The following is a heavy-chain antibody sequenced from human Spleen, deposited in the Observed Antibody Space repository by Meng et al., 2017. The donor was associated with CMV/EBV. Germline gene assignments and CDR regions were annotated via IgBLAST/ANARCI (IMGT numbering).Heavy chain of an antibody. Sequence: SAYSFAHYWIGWVRQMPGKGLEWMGIISPGDSDTRYSPSFQGQVTISADKSISTAYLQWSSLKASDTAMYFCARRGIVGATRYFDLWGRGTLVTVSS. CDR1: AYSFAHYW. D-gene: IGHD1-26*01. CDR2: ISPGDSDT. CDR3: ARRGIVGATRYFDL. J-gene: IGHJ2*01. V-gene: IGHV5-51*01.